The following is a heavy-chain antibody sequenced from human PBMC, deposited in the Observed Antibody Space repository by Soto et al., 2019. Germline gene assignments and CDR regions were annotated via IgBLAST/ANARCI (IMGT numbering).Heavy chain of an antibody. V-gene: IGHV4-34*01. CDR1: GGSLRGHY. CDR3: ARAAVKLGATLFDS. CDR2: INHSGFT. J-gene: IGHJ4*02. Sequence: PSETLSLTCAVSGGSLRGHYWSWIRQSPEKGLEWIGEINHSGFTNYNPTLKSRVTISRDASKNQFSLRLSSMTAADSAVYFCARAAVKLGATLFDSWGQGTQVTVSS. D-gene: IGHD1-26*01.